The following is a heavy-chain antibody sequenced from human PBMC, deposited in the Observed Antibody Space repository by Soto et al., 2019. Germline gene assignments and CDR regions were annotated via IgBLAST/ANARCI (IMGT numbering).Heavy chain of an antibody. Sequence: QVQLVESGGGVVQPGRSLRLSCAASGFTFSSYGMHWVRQAPGKGLEWVAVISYDGSNKYYADSVKGRFTISRDNSKNMLYLQMNSLRGEDTAVYYCGIDRSYGSVRYFDYWGQGTLVTVSS. CDR2: ISYDGSNK. CDR3: GIDRSYGSVRYFDY. CDR1: GFTFSSYG. V-gene: IGHV3-30*03. J-gene: IGHJ4*02. D-gene: IGHD5-18*01.